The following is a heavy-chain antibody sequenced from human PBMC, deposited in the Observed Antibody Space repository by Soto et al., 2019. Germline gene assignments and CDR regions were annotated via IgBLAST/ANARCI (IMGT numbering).Heavy chain of an antibody. Sequence: SQTLSLTCAISGGSVSSNSAAWNWIRQSPSRGLEWLGRTYYRSKWYNDYAVSVKSRITINPDTSKNQYSLKLSSVTAADTAVYYCASRNAAGDSSGKIIKYEGYGMDAWGQGTTVTVSS. CDR1: GGSVSSNSAA. D-gene: IGHD3-22*01. J-gene: IGHJ6*02. CDR2: TYYRSKWYN. CDR3: ASRNAAGDSSGKIIKYEGYGMDA. V-gene: IGHV6-1*01.